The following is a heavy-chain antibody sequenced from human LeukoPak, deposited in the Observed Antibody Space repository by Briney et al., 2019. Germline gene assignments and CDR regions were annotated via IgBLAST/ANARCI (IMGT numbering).Heavy chain of an antibody. J-gene: IGHJ4*02. D-gene: IGHD3-16*01. V-gene: IGHV3-21*01. Sequence: GGSLRLSCAASGFTFSSYSMNWVRQAPGKGLEWVSSISSSSGYIYYADSVKGRFTISRDNARNSLYLQMNSLRAEDTAVYYCIRDLFDDYSLDYWGQGALVTVSS. CDR3: IRDLFDDYSLDY. CDR1: GFTFSSYS. CDR2: ISSSSGYI.